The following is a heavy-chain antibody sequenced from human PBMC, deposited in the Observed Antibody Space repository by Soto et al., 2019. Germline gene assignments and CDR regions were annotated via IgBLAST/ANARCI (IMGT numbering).Heavy chain of an antibody. CDR2: LVVGSGNT. CDR3: AAGSSSWYDDAFDI. CDR1: GFTFTSSA. J-gene: IGHJ3*02. V-gene: IGHV1-58*01. D-gene: IGHD6-13*01. Sequence: SVKVSCKASGFTFTSSAVQWVRQARGQRLEWIGWLVVGSGNTNYAQKFQERVTITRYMSSSSAYMELSSLRFEDTAVYYCAAGSSSWYDDAFDIWGQLTMVTVSS.